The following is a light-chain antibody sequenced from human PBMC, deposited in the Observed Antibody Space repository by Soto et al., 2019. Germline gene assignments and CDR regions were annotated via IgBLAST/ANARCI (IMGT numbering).Light chain of an antibody. Sequence: EIVMTLSPDTLSVSPDSISILSGLSIQSVSNNYLAWYQQKPGQAPRPLISGASRRATGVPDRFSGSGSGTDFTLTISRLEPEDFAVYYCQQYGSLTWTFGQGTKVDIK. CDR1: QSVSNNY. CDR3: QQYGSLTWT. J-gene: IGKJ1*01. V-gene: IGKV3-20*01. CDR2: GAS.